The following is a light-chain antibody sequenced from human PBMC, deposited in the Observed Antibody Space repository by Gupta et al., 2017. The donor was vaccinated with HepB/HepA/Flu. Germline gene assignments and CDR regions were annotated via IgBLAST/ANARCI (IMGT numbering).Light chain of an antibody. V-gene: IGKV1-27*01. CDR2: AAS. J-gene: IGKJ4*01. CDR3: QNYNSAPPLT. CDR1: QDISNY. Sequence: DIQMTQSPSSLSASVGDRVTITCRASQDISNYLAWYQQKPGKVPKLLIYAASTLRSGVPSRFSGSGSGTDFTLTISSLQPEDVATYYCQNYNSAPPLTFGGGTKLEIK.